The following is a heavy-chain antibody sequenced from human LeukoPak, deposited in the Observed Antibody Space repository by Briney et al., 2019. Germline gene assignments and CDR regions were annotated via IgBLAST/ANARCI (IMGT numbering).Heavy chain of an antibody. CDR2: INPNSGGT. Sequence: ASVKASCKASGYTFTGYYMHWVRQAPGQGLEWMGWINPNSGGTNYAQKFQGRVTMTRDTSISTAYMELSRLRSDDTAVYYCARDRTVGRRIAVAGTGFDPWGQGTLVTVSS. J-gene: IGHJ5*02. V-gene: IGHV1-2*02. CDR3: ARDRTVGRRIAVAGTGFDP. D-gene: IGHD6-19*01. CDR1: GYTFTGYY.